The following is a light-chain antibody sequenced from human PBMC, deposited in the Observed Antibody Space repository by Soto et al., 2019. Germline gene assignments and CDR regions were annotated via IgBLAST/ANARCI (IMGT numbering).Light chain of an antibody. J-gene: IGLJ1*01. V-gene: IGLV2-8*01. CDR2: EVT. CDR1: SSDVGFYNF. CDR3: ASYAGTRLFV. Sequence: ALTQPPSASGSPGQSLTISCTGTSSDVGFYNFVSWYQQRPGKAPKLVIYEVTKRPSGVPDRFSGSKSGSTASLTVSGLQADDEADYYCASYAGTRLFVFGSGTKVTVL.